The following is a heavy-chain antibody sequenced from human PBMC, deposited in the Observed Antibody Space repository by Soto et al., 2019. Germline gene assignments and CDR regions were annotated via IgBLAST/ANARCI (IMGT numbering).Heavy chain of an antibody. D-gene: IGHD6-13*01. J-gene: IGHJ5*02. V-gene: IGHV4-61*08. CDR3: ARDRGIAAAGTGGNWFDP. Sequence: SETLSLTCTVSGASIKSTDYYWSWIRQAPGKGLEWIGYIYYSGSTNYNPSLKSRVTISVDTSKNQFSLKLSSVTAADTAVYYCARDRGIAAAGTGGNWFDPWGQGTLVTVSS. CDR2: IYYSGST. CDR1: GASIKSTDYY.